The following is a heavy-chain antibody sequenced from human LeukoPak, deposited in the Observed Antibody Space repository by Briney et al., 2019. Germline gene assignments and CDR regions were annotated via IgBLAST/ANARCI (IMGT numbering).Heavy chain of an antibody. CDR1: GGSFSGYY. CDR3: ARRSGYYGGNFDY. V-gene: IGHV4-34*01. D-gene: IGHD3-22*01. CDR2: INHSGST. Sequence: SETLSLTCAVYGGSFSGYYWSWIRQPPGKGLEWIGEINHSGSTNYNPSLKSRVTISVDTSNNQFSLKLSSVTAADTAVYYCARRSGYYGGNFDYWGQGTLVTVSS. J-gene: IGHJ4*02.